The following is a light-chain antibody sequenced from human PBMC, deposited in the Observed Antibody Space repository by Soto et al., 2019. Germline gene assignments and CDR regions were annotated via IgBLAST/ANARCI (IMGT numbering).Light chain of an antibody. Sequence: VVLTQSPATPSLSPGETATLSCRASRHVYINALAWYQQKPGRTPTLLIYGASTRATDIPDRFSATGSGTDFSLTISSVEPEDSAVYYCQQYGASPFTFGPGTRVEI. CDR1: RHVYINA. CDR3: QQYGASPFT. J-gene: IGKJ3*01. V-gene: IGKV3-20*01. CDR2: GAS.